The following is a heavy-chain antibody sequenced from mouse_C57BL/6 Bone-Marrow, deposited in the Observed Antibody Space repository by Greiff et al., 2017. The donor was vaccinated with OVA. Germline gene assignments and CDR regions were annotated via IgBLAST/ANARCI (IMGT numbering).Heavy chain of an antibody. CDR3: ARERAYYSRLARDY. V-gene: IGHV2-2*01. Sequence: QVQLQQSGPGLVQPSQSLSITCTASGFSLTSYGVHWVRQSPGKGLEWLGVIWSGGSTDYNAAFISRLSISKDNSKSQVFFKMNSLQADDTAIYYCARERAYYSRLARDYWGQGTSVTVSS. CDR2: IWSGGST. D-gene: IGHD2-12*01. CDR1: GFSLTSYG. J-gene: IGHJ4*01.